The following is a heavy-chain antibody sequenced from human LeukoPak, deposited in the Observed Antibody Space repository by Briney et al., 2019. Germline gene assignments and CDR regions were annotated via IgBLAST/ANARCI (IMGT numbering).Heavy chain of an antibody. D-gene: IGHD4-17*01. V-gene: IGHV3-30*01. CDR1: GFTFSSYA. Sequence: GGSLRLSCAASGFTFSSYAMHWVRQAPGKGLEWVAVISYDGSNKYYADSVKGRFTISRDNSKNTLYLQMNSLRAEDTAVYYCARDSPGDYDWGQGTLVTVSS. CDR3: ARDSPGDYD. CDR2: ISYDGSNK. J-gene: IGHJ4*02.